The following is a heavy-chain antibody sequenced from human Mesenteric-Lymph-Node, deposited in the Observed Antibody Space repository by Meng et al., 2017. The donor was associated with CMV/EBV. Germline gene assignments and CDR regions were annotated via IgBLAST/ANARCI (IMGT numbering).Heavy chain of an antibody. V-gene: IGHV3-30*02. J-gene: IGHJ4*02. CDR1: GFTFSTFG. Sequence: GESLKISCETSGFTFSTFGMYWVRQAPGKGLEWVAFIRFDGSDQYHADSVKGRFTISRDNSKNTLYLQMSSLRVEDTAVYYCGKDQLRYCTNGLCSYFDYWGQGTLVTVSS. CDR3: GKDQLRYCTNGLCSYFDY. CDR2: IRFDGSDQ. D-gene: IGHD2-8*01.